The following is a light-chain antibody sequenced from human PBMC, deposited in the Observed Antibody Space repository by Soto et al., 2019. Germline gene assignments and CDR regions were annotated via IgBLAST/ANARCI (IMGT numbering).Light chain of an antibody. CDR1: SSNIGAGYD. Sequence: QSVLTQPPSVSGAPGQRGTISCTGSSSNIGAGYDVHWYQQLPGRPPKLLIYGNSNRPSGVPDRFSGSKSGTLASLAITGLQAEDEADYYCQSYDSSLSAHVVFGGGTKLTVL. CDR3: QSYDSSLSAHVV. J-gene: IGLJ2*01. V-gene: IGLV1-40*01. CDR2: GNS.